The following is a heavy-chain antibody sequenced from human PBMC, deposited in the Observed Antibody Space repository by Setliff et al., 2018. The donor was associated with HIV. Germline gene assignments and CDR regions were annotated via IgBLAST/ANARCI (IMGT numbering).Heavy chain of an antibody. CDR1: GGSISSYY. J-gene: IGHJ6*03. D-gene: IGHD3-3*01. Sequence: PSETLSLTCTVSGGSISSYYWGWIRQPAGKGLEWIGRFYTSGSTNYNPSLKSRVTMSVDTSKNQFSLKLSSVTAADTAVYYCASHGDYYYYYMDVWGKGTTVTVSS. CDR3: ASHGDYYYYYMDV. V-gene: IGHV4-4*07. CDR2: FYTSGST.